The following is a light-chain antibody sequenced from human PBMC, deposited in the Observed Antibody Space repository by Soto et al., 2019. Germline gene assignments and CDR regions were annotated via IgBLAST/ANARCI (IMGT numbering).Light chain of an antibody. Sequence: IVLTQSPGTLSLSPWERATLSCRASQRVSSSYLAWYQQKPGQAPRLVIYGASSRATGIPDRFSGSGSGTDFTLTISRLEPEDFAVYYCQQYGSSPWTFGQGTKVDIK. CDR3: QQYGSSPWT. V-gene: IGKV3-20*01. J-gene: IGKJ1*01. CDR1: QRVSSSY. CDR2: GAS.